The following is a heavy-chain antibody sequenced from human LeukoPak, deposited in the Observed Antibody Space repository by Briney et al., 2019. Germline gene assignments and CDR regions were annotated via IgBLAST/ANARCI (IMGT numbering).Heavy chain of an antibody. CDR2: IVVGSGNT. Sequence: SVKVSCKASGFTFTSSAMQWVREARGQRLEWIGWIVVGSGNTNYAQKFQERVTITRDMSTSTAYMELSSLRSEDTAVYYCAAGINCSGGRCYVRWYFDLWGRSTLVTVSS. D-gene: IGHD2-15*01. V-gene: IGHV1-58*02. CDR3: AAGINCSGGRCYVRWYFDL. CDR1: GFTFTSSA. J-gene: IGHJ2*01.